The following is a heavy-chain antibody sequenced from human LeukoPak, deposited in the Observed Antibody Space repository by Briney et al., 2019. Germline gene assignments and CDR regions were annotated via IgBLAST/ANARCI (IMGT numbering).Heavy chain of an antibody. CDR1: GCTFSSYS. CDR2: ISSSSSYI. J-gene: IGHJ4*02. D-gene: IGHD3-22*01. CDR3: ARDFLSSVSPY. V-gene: IGHV3-21*01. Sequence: GGSLRLPCAASGCTFSSYSMNWVRQAPGKGLEWVSSISSSSSYIYYADSVKGRFTISRDNAKNSLYLQMNSLRAEDTAVYYCARDFLSSVSPYWGQGTLVTVSS.